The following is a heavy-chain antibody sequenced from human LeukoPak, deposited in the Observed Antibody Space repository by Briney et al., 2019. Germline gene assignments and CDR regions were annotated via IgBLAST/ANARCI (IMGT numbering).Heavy chain of an antibody. J-gene: IGHJ4*02. CDR3: AKVHHDSGVY. D-gene: IGHD4-17*01. Sequence: GSLRLSCAASGFTFNSYGMHWVRQAPGKGLEGVAVISYDGSNKYYADSVKGRFTISRDNSKNTLYLQMNSLRAEDTAVYYCAKVHHDSGVYWGQGTLVTVSS. CDR2: ISYDGSNK. CDR1: GFTFNSYG. V-gene: IGHV3-30*18.